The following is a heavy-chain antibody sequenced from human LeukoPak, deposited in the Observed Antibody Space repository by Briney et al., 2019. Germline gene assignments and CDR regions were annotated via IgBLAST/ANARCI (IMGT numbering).Heavy chain of an antibody. J-gene: IGHJ4*01. CDR3: ATGGPWDLLKY. V-gene: IGHV1-24*01. Sequence: SETVSCKVSVDTLTELSPHWVRQAPGKGLEWMGGFDPEHGEMIYTHKLQGRVTLTEDRSTDTAYMELSSLRSEDTAVYYCATGGPWDLLKYWGQGTLVTVSS. D-gene: IGHD3-9*01. CDR2: FDPEHGEM. CDR1: VDTLTELS.